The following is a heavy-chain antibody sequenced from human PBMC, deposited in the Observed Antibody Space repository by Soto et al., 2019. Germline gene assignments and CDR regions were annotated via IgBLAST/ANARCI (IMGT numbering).Heavy chain of an antibody. V-gene: IGHV3-23*01. Sequence: GGSLRLTCAASGFPFSSYSMSWVRPAPGKGLEWVSAISGSGGASYYADSVKGRFTIARDNSKNTVYLQMNSRRGEDTAVYCWAIAECSSTSCRAEYLQHWGQGTLVTVSS. J-gene: IGHJ1*01. CDR1: GFPFSSYS. CDR3: AIAECSSTSCRAEYLQH. D-gene: IGHD2-2*01. CDR2: ISGSGGAS.